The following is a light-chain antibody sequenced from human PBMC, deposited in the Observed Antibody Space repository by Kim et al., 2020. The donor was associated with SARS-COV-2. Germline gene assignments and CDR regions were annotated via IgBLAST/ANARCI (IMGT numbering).Light chain of an antibody. V-gene: IGLV3-19*01. CDR2: GKN. CDR1: SLRTDF. CDR3: NSRDSTGDLVI. J-gene: IGLJ2*01. Sequence: ALGHTVTITCQGDSLRTDFTSWYRQKPRQAPVLVIYGKNNRPSGVPDRFSGSISENTAYLTITGAQAEDEADYYCNSRDSTGDLVIFGGGTQLTVL.